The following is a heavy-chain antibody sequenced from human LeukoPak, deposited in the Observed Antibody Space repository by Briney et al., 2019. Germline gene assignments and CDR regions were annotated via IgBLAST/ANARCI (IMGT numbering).Heavy chain of an antibody. CDR3: ARSPPDNIFDY. J-gene: IGHJ4*02. CDR2: IYTSGST. Sequence: PSQTLSLTCTVSGGSISSGSYCWSWIRHPAGKGLEWIMRIYTSGSTDYNTSLTSPVTISVDTCKNQFSLPLSSVTAADTAVYYCARSPPDNIFDYWGQGPLVTVSS. V-gene: IGHV4-61*02. D-gene: IGHD1-1*01. CDR1: GGSISSGSYC.